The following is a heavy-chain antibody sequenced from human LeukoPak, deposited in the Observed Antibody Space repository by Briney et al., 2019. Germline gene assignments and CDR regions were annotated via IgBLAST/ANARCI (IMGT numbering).Heavy chain of an antibody. V-gene: IGHV3-7*01. J-gene: IGHJ4*02. CDR2: IKQDGSEK. Sequence: PGGSLRLSCAASGFTFSSYWMSWVRQAPGKGLEWVANIKQDGSEKYYVDSVKGRFTISRDNAKNSLYLQMNSLRAEDTAVYYCARFPEESTVLRFLEWFPYYYFDYWGQGTLVTVPS. CDR3: ARFPEESTVLRFLEWFPYYYFDY. D-gene: IGHD3-3*01. CDR1: GFTFSSYW.